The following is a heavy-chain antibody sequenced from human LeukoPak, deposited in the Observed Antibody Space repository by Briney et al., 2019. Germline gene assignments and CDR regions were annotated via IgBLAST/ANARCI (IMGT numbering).Heavy chain of an antibody. V-gene: IGHV3-33*01. Sequence: GGSLRLSCAASGFTFSSYGMHWVRQVPGKGLEWVATIWFDGSNKYYADSVKGRFTISRDNSKNMLYLQMNSLRAEDTAVYYCARDHGAGTYCTSITCYLNPWGQGTLVTVSS. CDR3: ARDHGAGTYCTSITCYLNP. J-gene: IGHJ5*02. D-gene: IGHD2-2*01. CDR1: GFTFSSYG. CDR2: IWFDGSNK.